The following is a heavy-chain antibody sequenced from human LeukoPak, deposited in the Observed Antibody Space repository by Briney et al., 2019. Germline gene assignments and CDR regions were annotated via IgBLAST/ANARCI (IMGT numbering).Heavy chain of an antibody. V-gene: IGHV3-7*04. J-gene: IGHJ4*02. CDR2: IEQDGSEI. D-gene: IGHD3-3*01. CDR1: GFTFRTYW. Sequence: GGSLRLSCVASGFTFRTYWMTWVRQAPGKGLEWVANIEQDGSEIYYVDSVKGRFTISRDNAKNSLYLQLNSLRAEDTAVYYCARGFWSFDYWGQGTLVTVSS. CDR3: ARGFWSFDY.